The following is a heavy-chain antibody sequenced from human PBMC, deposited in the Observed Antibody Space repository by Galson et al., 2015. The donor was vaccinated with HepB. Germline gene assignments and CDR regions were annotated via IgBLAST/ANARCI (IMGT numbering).Heavy chain of an antibody. D-gene: IGHD6-19*01. J-gene: IGHJ4*02. Sequence: SLRLSCAASGFTFSSYAMSWVRQAPGKGLEWVSAISGSGGSTYYADSVKGRFTISRDNSKNTLYLQMNSLRAEDTAVYYCATQGGVAGLVDYWGQGTLVTVSS. CDR1: GFTFSSYA. CDR2: ISGSGGST. V-gene: IGHV3-23*01. CDR3: ATQGGVAGLVDY.